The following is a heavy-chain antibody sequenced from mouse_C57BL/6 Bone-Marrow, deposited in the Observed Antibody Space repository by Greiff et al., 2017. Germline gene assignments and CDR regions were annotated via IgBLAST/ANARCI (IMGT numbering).Heavy chain of an antibody. CDR2: IHPNSGST. CDR1: GYTFTSYW. J-gene: IGHJ2*01. V-gene: IGHV1-64*01. CDR3: ARSGISTVVSFVY. D-gene: IGHD1-1*01. Sequence: QVQLQQSGAELVKPGASVKLSCKASGYTFTSYWMHWVKQRPGQGLEWIGMIHPNSGSTNYNEKFKSKATLTVDKSSSTAYMQLSSLTSEDSAVYNCARSGISTVVSFVYGGQGTTLTVSS.